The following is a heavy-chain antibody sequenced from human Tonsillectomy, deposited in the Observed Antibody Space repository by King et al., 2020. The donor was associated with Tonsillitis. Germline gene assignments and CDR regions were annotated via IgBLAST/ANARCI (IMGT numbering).Heavy chain of an antibody. Sequence: VQLVESGGGLVQPGRSLRLSCAASGFTFDDYSMHWVRQAPGKGLEWVAGIIWIVGSLGFEDSWKGRFTISRDNAKNSLYLKRNSLRAEDTALYYCAKASQPNYGDYHFGYWGQGTLVTVSS. CDR1: GFTFDDYS. J-gene: IGHJ4*02. V-gene: IGHV3-9*01. CDR3: AKASQPNYGDYHFGY. CDR2: IIWIVGSL. D-gene: IGHD4-17*01.